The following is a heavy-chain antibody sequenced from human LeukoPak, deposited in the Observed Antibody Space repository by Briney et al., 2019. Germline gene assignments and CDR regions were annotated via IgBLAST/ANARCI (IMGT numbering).Heavy chain of an antibody. V-gene: IGHV4-59*08. D-gene: IGHD3-10*01. CDR2: IYYSGST. Sequence: SETLSLTCTVSGGSISSYYWSWIRQPPGKGLEWIGSIYYSGSTYYNPSLKSRVTISVDTSKNQFSLKLSSVTAADTAVYYCARHRYGSATDYWGQGTLVTVSS. J-gene: IGHJ4*02. CDR1: GGSISSYY. CDR3: ARHRYGSATDY.